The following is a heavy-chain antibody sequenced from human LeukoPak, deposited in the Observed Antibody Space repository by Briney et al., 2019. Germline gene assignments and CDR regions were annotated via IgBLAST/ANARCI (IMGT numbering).Heavy chain of an antibody. Sequence: LETLSLTCTVSGDSFRSYYWSWIRQPPGKGLEWIGYIYYSGSTNYNPSLKSRVTISVDTSKNQFSLKLNSVTAADTAVYYCARGRNLEWFDYWSQGTLVTVSS. CDR2: IYYSGST. CDR3: ARGRNLEWFDY. D-gene: IGHD3-3*01. V-gene: IGHV4-59*01. J-gene: IGHJ5*01. CDR1: GDSFRSYY.